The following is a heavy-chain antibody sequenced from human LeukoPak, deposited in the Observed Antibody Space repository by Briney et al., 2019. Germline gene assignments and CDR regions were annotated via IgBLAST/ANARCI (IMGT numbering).Heavy chain of an antibody. CDR1: GGSISNSGYY. Sequence: PSETLSLTCTVSGGSISNSGYYWGWNRPPPGKGLKWIGNNYYSGSTYHNPSLKSRGTISVDTSKNQFSLKLSSVTAADTAVYYCAKAYYYDPFDFWGQGTLVTVSS. CDR3: AKAYYYDPFDF. D-gene: IGHD3-22*01. V-gene: IGHV4-39*01. J-gene: IGHJ4*02. CDR2: NYYSGST.